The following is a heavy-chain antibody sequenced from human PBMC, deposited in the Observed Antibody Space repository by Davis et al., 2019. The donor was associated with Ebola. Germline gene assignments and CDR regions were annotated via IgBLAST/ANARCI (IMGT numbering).Heavy chain of an antibody. CDR3: AKVVTLHFDY. J-gene: IGHJ4*02. CDR1: GFTFSSYA. D-gene: IGHD3-16*01. CDR2: ISYDGSNK. V-gene: IGHV3-30-3*01. Sequence: GESLKISCAASGFTFSSYAMHWVRQAPGKGLEWVAVISYDGSNKYYADSVKGRFTVSRDNSKKTMYLQMNSLRAEDTAVYYCAKVVTLHFDYWGQGTLVTVSS.